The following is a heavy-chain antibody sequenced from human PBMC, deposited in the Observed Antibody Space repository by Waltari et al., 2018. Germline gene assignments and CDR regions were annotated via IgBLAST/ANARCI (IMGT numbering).Heavy chain of an antibody. CDR3: ALPHIRGDYMDV. CDR1: GYTFTGYY. Sequence: QVQLVQSGAEVKKPVASVKVSCKASGYTFTGYYMHWVRQAPGQGLEWMGRINPHSGGTNYAQKFQGRVTMTRDTSISTAYMELSRLRSDDTAVYYCALPHIRGDYMDVWGKGTTVTVSS. D-gene: IGHD2-21*01. CDR2: INPHSGGT. V-gene: IGHV1-2*06. J-gene: IGHJ6*03.